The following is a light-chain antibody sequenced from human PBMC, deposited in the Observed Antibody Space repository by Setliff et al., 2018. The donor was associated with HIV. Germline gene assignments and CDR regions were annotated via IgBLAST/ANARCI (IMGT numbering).Light chain of an antibody. CDR2: DVR. J-gene: IGLJ2*01. CDR1: SSDVGSYNL. Sequence: QSALTQPASVSGSPGQPITISCTGTSSDVGSYNLVSWYQHHPGKAPKLMIYDVRKRPSGASDRFSGSKSDNTASLTISGLQAEDEAHYYCCSYAGSGTVIFGGGTKVTV. CDR3: CSYAGSGTVI. V-gene: IGLV2-23*02.